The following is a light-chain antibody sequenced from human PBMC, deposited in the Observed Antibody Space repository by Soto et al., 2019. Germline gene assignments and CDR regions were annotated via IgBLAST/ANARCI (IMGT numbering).Light chain of an antibody. CDR3: LQYSTWPPLYT. CDR1: QAVSSY. Sequence: EIVMTQSPAALSVSLGERVSLTCRASQAVSSYLAWYQQKPGQAPRLLISDASTRATDIPDRFSGSGSGTDFTLTISSLQSSDLAVYYCLQYSTWPPLYTFGQGTKLELK. CDR2: DAS. J-gene: IGKJ2*01. V-gene: IGKV3-15*01.